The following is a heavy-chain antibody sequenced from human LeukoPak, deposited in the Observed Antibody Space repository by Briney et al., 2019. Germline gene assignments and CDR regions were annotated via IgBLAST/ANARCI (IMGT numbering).Heavy chain of an antibody. Sequence: GGSLRLSCAASGFTLSSNYMSWVRQAPGKGLEWVSVIYSGGSTYYSDCVRGGFIISRDNSKNTPYLQMNSLRAEDTAVYYCARLADSSGYFPDAFDIWGQGTMVTVSS. CDR2: IYSGGST. V-gene: IGHV3-53*01. CDR1: GFTLSSNY. D-gene: IGHD3-22*01. J-gene: IGHJ3*02. CDR3: ARLADSSGYFPDAFDI.